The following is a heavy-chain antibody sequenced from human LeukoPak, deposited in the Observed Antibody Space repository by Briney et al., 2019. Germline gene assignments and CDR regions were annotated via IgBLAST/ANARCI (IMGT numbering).Heavy chain of an antibody. CDR1: GFTFDDYA. V-gene: IGHV3-9*01. Sequence: GRSLRLSCAASGFTFDDYAMHWVRQAPGKGLEWVSGISWNSGSIGYADSVKGRFTISRDNAKNSLYLQMNSLRAEDTALYYCAKAATYDSSGPQTHWGQGTLVTVSS. CDR3: AKAATYDSSGPQTH. CDR2: ISWNSGSI. J-gene: IGHJ4*02. D-gene: IGHD3-22*01.